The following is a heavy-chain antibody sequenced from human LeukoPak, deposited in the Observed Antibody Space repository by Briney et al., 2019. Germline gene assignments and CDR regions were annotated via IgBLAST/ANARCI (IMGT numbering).Heavy chain of an antibody. V-gene: IGHV3-53*01. Sequence: GGSLRLSCAASGFTFSSYSMNWVRQAPGKGLEWVSVIYSGGSTYYADSVKGRFTISRDNSKNTLYLQMNSLRAEDTAVYYCARDGAVAGTAPHPSTGMDVWGQGTMVTVSS. CDR2: IYSGGST. CDR1: GFTFSSYS. CDR3: ARDGAVAGTAPHPSTGMDV. J-gene: IGHJ6*02. D-gene: IGHD6-19*01.